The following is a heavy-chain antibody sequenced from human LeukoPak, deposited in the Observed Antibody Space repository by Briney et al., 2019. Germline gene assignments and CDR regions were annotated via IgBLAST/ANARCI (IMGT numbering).Heavy chain of an antibody. CDR3: ARQVHYYMDV. Sequence: GGSLRLSCAASGLSISNDWMSWVRQAPGKGLEWVGRVKSRGAGETTDYAAPVKGRFTISRDDSKNTLYLQMNSLRAEDTAVYYCARQVHYYMDVWGKGSTVTVSS. D-gene: IGHD2-2*01. CDR2: VKSRGAGETT. CDR1: GLSISNDW. V-gene: IGHV3-15*01. J-gene: IGHJ6*03.